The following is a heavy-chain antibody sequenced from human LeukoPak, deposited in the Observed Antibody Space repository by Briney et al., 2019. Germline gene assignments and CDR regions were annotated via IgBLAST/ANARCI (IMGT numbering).Heavy chain of an antibody. CDR3: ARHGDYLPSTYMDV. CDR1: GGTFSSYA. D-gene: IGHD4-17*01. J-gene: IGHJ6*03. V-gene: IGHV1-69*05. CDR2: IIPIFGTA. Sequence: ASVKVSCKASGGTFSSYAISWARQAPGQGLEWMGGIIPIFGTANYAQKFQGRVTITTDESTSTAYMELSSLRSEDTAVYYCARHGDYLPSTYMDVWGKGTTVTVSS.